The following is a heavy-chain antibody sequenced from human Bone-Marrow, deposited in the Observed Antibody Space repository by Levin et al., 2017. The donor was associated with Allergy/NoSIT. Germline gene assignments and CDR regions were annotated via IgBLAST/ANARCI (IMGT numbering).Heavy chain of an antibody. CDR1: GFTFGDYA. CDR2: IRSKAYGGTT. Sequence: GGSLRLSCTASGFTFGDYAMSWVRQAPGKGLEWVGFIRSKAYGGTTDYAASVKGRFTISRDDSKSIAYLQMNSLKIEDTAMYYCTRDLESSSWWYYYFRMDGWGQGTTVTVSS. CDR3: TRDLESSSWWYYYFRMDG. V-gene: IGHV3-49*04. D-gene: IGHD6-13*01. J-gene: IGHJ6*02.